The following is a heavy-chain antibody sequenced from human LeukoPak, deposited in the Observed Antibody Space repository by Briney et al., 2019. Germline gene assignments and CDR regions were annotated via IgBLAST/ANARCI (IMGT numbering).Heavy chain of an antibody. V-gene: IGHV1-18*01. Sequence: ASVKVSCKASGYTFTTYGISWVRQAPRHGLEWMGWISGNNGNTNYAQKLQGRVTMTTDTSTSTAYMELRSLRSDDTAVYYCARGSTARYYYDRSGYYRGAFDYWGQGTLVTVSS. CDR3: ARGSTARYYYDRSGYYRGAFDY. D-gene: IGHD3-22*01. CDR2: ISGNNGNT. CDR1: GYTFTTYG. J-gene: IGHJ4*02.